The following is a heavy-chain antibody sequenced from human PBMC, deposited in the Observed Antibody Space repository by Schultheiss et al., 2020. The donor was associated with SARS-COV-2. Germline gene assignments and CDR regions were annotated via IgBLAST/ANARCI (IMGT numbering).Heavy chain of an antibody. J-gene: IGHJ6*02. D-gene: IGHD3-10*01. CDR1: GYSISSGYY. CDR3: ARDDYYGSGTPYHGMDV. CDR2: IYYSGST. V-gene: IGHV4-38-2*02. Sequence: SETLSLTCTVSGYSISSGYYWGWIRQPPGKGLEWIGSIYYSGSTNYNPSLKSRVTISVDTSKNQFSLKLSSVTAADTAVYYCARDDYYGSGTPYHGMDVWGQGTTVTVSS.